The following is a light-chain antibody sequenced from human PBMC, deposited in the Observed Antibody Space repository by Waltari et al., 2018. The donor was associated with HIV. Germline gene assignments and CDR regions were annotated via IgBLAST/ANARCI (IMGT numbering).Light chain of an antibody. J-gene: IGLJ2*01. Sequence: QSALTQPASVSGSPGQSITIPCTGTSSDVGRYHLASGYQQHPGKAPNLMIYEVSKRPSGVSNRFSGSKSGNTASLTISGLQAEDEADYYCCSYAGSSTPVVFGGGTKLTVL. CDR3: CSYAGSSTPVV. V-gene: IGLV2-23*02. CDR2: EVS. CDR1: SSDVGRYHL.